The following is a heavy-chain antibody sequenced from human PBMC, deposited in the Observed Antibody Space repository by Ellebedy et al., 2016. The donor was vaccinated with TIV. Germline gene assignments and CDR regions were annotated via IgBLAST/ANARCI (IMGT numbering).Heavy chain of an antibody. Sequence: GESLKISCAASGFTFSNYWMSWVRQAPGKGLEWVANIKQDGRESYYVDSVKGRFSISRDNAKKSLYLQMNSLRDEDTALYYCARDQWLGRAYYFDYWGQGTLVTVSS. D-gene: IGHD6-19*01. CDR2: IKQDGRES. J-gene: IGHJ4*01. CDR3: ARDQWLGRAYYFDY. CDR1: GFTFSNYW. V-gene: IGHV3-7*01.